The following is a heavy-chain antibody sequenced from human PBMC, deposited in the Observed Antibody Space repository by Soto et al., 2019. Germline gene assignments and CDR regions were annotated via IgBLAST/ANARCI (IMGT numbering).Heavy chain of an antibody. CDR3: ARGLEHSGSGDFDY. J-gene: IGHJ4*02. Sequence: QVQLQESGPGLVKPSETLSLTCSVSGDSISPYYWSWIRQPPGKGLEWLGYIYYSGSANYNPSLTSRVPISVDMSKDQFSLNLRSVTAADTAVYYCARGLEHSGSGDFDYWGQGILVTVSS. CDR2: IYYSGSA. CDR1: GDSISPYY. V-gene: IGHV4-59*01. D-gene: IGHD6-6*01.